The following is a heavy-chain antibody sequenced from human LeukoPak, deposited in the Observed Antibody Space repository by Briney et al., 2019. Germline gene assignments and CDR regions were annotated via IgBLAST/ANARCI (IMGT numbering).Heavy chain of an antibody. CDR1: GFTFSSYG. D-gene: IGHD3-22*01. V-gene: IGHV3-30*18. Sequence: PGGSLRLSCAASGFTFSSYGMHWVRQAPGKGLEWVAVISYDGSNKYYADSVKGRFTISRDNSKNTLYLQMNSLRAEDTAVYYCAKGARSYYDSSGYPDYWGQGTLVTVSS. J-gene: IGHJ4*02. CDR3: AKGARSYYDSSGYPDY. CDR2: ISYDGSNK.